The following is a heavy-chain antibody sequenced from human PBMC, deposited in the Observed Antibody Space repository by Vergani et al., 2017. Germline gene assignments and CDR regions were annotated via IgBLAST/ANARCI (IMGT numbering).Heavy chain of an antibody. CDR2: IWYDGSKE. J-gene: IGHJ6*03. Sequence: QVQLEESGGGVVQPGRSLRLSCAASGFTLSSHAMHWVRQAPGKGLEWVAFIWYDGSKEYYADSVKGRFTISRDTSKNTLYLKMNNLRAADTAVYYCARSGYYAHGVCYRTYYYYMDFWGKGTVVTVSS. D-gene: IGHD2-8*01. CDR1: GFTLSSHA. CDR3: ARSGYYAHGVCYRTYYYYMDF. V-gene: IGHV3-33*01.